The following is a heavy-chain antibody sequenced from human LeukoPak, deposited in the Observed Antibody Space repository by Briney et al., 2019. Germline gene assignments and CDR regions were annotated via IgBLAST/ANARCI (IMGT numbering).Heavy chain of an antibody. CDR1: GYTLTSYG. CDR2: ISAYNGNT. V-gene: IGHV1-18*01. CDR3: ARDIVVGATTAWFDP. D-gene: IGHD1-26*01. J-gene: IGHJ5*02. Sequence: GASVKVSCKXSGYTLTSYGISWVRQAPGQGLEWMGWISAYNGNTNYAQKLQGRVTMTTDTSTSTAYMELRSLRSDDTAVYYCARDIVVGATTAWFDPWGQGTLVTVSS.